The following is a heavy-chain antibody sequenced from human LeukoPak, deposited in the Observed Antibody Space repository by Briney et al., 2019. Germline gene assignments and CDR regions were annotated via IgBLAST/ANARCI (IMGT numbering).Heavy chain of an antibody. CDR2: IIPIFGTA. CDR3: ARVSDSSGWYLDPAIGWFDP. D-gene: IGHD6-19*01. Sequence: GSSVKVSCKASGGTFSNYAISWVRQAPGQGLEWMGGIIPIFGTANYAQKFRGRVTITADTSTDTAYMELRSLRSDDTAVYYCARVSDSSGWYLDPAIGWFDPWGQGTLVTVSS. CDR1: GGTFSNYA. V-gene: IGHV1-69*06. J-gene: IGHJ5*02.